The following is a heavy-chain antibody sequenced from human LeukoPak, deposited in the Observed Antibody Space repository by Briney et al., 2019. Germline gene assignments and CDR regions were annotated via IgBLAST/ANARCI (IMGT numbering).Heavy chain of an antibody. J-gene: IGHJ4*02. Sequence: PGGSLRLSCAASGFTFSDYSMNWVRQAPGKGLEWVSSISSSSSYIYYADSVKGRFTISRDNAKNSLYLQMNSLRAEDTAVYYCARDRPNHYGALEDWGQGTLVTVSS. D-gene: IGHD4-17*01. CDR3: ARDRPNHYGALED. V-gene: IGHV3-21*01. CDR2: ISSSSSYI. CDR1: GFTFSDYS.